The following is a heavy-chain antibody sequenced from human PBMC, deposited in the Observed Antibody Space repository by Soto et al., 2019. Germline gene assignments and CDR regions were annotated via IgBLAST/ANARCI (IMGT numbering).Heavy chain of an antibody. V-gene: IGHV4-34*10. CDR3: ATVALGEYCSNNPWPGASFEI. D-gene: IGHD2-2*01. CDR2: ISHSGNT. Sequence: QVQLQESGPGLVKPSETLSLTCAVYGGSFSGFYWSWIRQPPGKGLEWIGDISHSGNTKYSPSLKSRVTISADTSKSQFSLNLSSVTAADTAVYYCATVALGEYCSNNPWPGASFEIWGQGTMVTVSS. CDR1: GGSFSGFY. J-gene: IGHJ3*02.